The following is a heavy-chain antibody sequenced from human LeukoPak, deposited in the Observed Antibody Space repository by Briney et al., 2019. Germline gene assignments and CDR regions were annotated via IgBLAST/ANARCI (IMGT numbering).Heavy chain of an antibody. V-gene: IGHV4-59*01. Sequence: SETLSLTCTVSGGSISSYYWSWIRQPPGKGLEWIGYIYYSGSTNYNPSLKSRVTISVDTSKNQFSLKLSSVTAADTAVYYCARDRATVTSPFDYWGQGTLVTVSS. CDR2: IYYSGST. D-gene: IGHD4-17*01. J-gene: IGHJ4*02. CDR3: ARDRATVTSPFDY. CDR1: GGSISSYY.